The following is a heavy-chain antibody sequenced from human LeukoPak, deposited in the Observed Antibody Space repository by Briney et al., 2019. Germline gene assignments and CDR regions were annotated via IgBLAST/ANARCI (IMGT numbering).Heavy chain of an antibody. Sequence: ASVKVSCKASGYTFTSYDINWVRQATGQGLERMGWMNPNSGNTGYAQKFQGRVTMTRNTSISTAYMEPSSLRSEDTAVYYCARATIEYSSSSGGYYFDYWGQGTLVTVSS. J-gene: IGHJ4*02. D-gene: IGHD6-6*01. CDR2: MNPNSGNT. CDR3: ARATIEYSSSSGGYYFDY. V-gene: IGHV1-8*01. CDR1: GYTFTSYD.